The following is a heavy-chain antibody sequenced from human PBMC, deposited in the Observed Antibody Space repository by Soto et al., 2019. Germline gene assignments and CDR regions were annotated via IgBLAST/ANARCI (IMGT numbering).Heavy chain of an antibody. V-gene: IGHV3-66*01. CDR3: AWDTFPGFGSW. CDR1: GFSVSNSY. D-gene: IGHD3-16*01. CDR2: IYSDGST. J-gene: IGHJ4*02. Sequence: EVQLVESGGGLVQPGGSLRLSCAASGFSVSNSYMSWVRQAPRKGLEWVSVIYSDGSTYYADSVKGRFTVSRDSSENTLYLQINNLRAEDTAVYFCAWDTFPGFGSWGGQGTLVTVSS.